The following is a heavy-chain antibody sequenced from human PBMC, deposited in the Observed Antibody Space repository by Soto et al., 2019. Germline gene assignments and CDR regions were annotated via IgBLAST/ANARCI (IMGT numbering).Heavy chain of an antibody. CDR1: GFTFSSYG. J-gene: IGHJ4*02. CDR2: ISYDGSNK. V-gene: IGHV3-30*18. CDR3: AKDLNSGYDYGSTTDY. Sequence: QVQLVESGGGVVQPGRSLRLSCAASGFTFSSYGMHWVRQAPGKGLEWVAVISYDGSNKYYADSVKGRFTISRDNSKNTLYLQMNSLRAEDTAVYYCAKDLNSGYDYGSTTDYWGQGTLVTVSS. D-gene: IGHD5-12*01.